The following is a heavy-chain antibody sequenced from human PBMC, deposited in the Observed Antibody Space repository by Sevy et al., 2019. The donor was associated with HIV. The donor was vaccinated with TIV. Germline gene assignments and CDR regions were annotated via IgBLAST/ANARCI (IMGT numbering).Heavy chain of an antibody. D-gene: IGHD3-22*01. CDR3: RRFRGKYRKTLGCESDGPAAGDTGICYGAKGGGGHYDPDEIAYYFYYYNMDV. Sequence: GGSLRLSCAVSGFSFDSYGMTWVRQAPGKGLEWVSAISGSGTRTYYADSVKGRFIISRDNSKNTLDLQMNSLRAEDALEESVRRFRGKYRKTLGCESDGPAAGDTGICYGAKGGGGHYDPDEIAYYFYYYNMDVWGKGTTVTVSS. J-gene: IGHJ6*03. V-gene: IGHV3-23*01. CDR2: ISGSGTRT. CDR1: GFSFDSYG.